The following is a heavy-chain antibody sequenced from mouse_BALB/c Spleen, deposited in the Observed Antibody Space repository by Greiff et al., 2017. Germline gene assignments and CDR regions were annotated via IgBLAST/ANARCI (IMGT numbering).Heavy chain of an antibody. CDR1: GYAFTNYL. Sequence: QVQLKESGAELVRPGTSVKVSCKASGYAFTNYLIEWVKQRPGQGLEWIGVINPGSGGTNYNEKFKGKATLTADKSSSTAYMQLSSLTSDDSAVYFCARSYYRAMDYWGQGTSVTVSS. J-gene: IGHJ4*01. CDR3: ARSYYRAMDY. CDR2: INPGSGGT. D-gene: IGHD2-14*01. V-gene: IGHV1-54*03.